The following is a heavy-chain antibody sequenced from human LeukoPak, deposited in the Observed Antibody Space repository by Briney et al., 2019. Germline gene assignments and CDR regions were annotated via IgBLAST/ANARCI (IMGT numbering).Heavy chain of an antibody. D-gene: IGHD2-2*01. Sequence: SETLSLTCTVSGGSISSGDYYWSWIRQPPGKGLEWIGYIYYSGSTYYNPSLKSRVTISVDTSKNQFSLKLSSVTAADTAVYYCARGPHEGYCSSTXXQNWFDXWGQGTLVTVS. CDR2: IYYSGST. J-gene: IGHJ5*02. V-gene: IGHV4-30-4*01. CDR1: GGSISSGDYY. CDR3: ARGPHEGYCSSTXXQNWFDX.